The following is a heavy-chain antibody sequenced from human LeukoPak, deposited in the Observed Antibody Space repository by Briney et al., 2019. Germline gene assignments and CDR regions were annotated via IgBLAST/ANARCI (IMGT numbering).Heavy chain of an antibody. Sequence: SETLSLTCTVSGGSISSGSYYWSWIRQPPGKGLEWIGYMYYSRSTNYNPSLKSRVTISVDTSKNQFSLKLSSVTAADTAVYYCARISSPTANYYYYYYMDVWGKGTTVTVSS. CDR3: ARISSPTANYYYYYYMDV. J-gene: IGHJ6*03. D-gene: IGHD2-2*01. CDR1: GGSISSGSYY. V-gene: IGHV4-61*01. CDR2: MYYSRST.